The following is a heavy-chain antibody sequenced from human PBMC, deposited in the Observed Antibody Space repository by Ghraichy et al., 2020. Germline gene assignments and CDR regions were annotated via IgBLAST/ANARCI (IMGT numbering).Heavy chain of an antibody. CDR2: IWYDGSNK. CDR1: GFTFSSYG. CDR3: ARDTGLTVAIDAFDI. J-gene: IGHJ3*02. V-gene: IGHV3-33*01. Sequence: GGSLRLSCAASGFTFSSYGMHWVRQAPGKGLEWVAVIWYDGSNKYYADSVKGRFTISRDNSKNTLYLQMNSLRAEDTAVYYCARDTGLTVAIDAFDIWGQGTMVTVSS. D-gene: IGHD4-17*01.